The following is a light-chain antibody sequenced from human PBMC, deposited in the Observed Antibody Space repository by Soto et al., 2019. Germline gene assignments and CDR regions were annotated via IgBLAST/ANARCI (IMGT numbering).Light chain of an antibody. Sequence: EIVLTQSPATLSLSPGESATLSCRASQSVTSYLAWYQQKPGQAPRLLIYDTSNRATGIPARFSGIGSGTDFTLTISSLEPEDFAVYYCQQRSNWPLTFGGGTKVEIK. V-gene: IGKV3-11*01. CDR1: QSVTSY. CDR2: DTS. J-gene: IGKJ4*01. CDR3: QQRSNWPLT.